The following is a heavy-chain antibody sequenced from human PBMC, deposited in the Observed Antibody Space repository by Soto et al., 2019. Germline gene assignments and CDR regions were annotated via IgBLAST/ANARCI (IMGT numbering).Heavy chain of an antibody. CDR3: ARAGLEWSYNWFDP. CDR1: GGFI. CDR2: IYNSGRY. V-gene: IGHV4-4*09. J-gene: IGHJ5*02. D-gene: IGHD3-3*01. Sequence: SETLSLTCTVSGGFIWGWIRQSPDKGLEWIGYIYNSGRYNYNPSLESRLTISIDTSKNQFSLKLSSVTAADTAVYYCARAGLEWSYNWFDPWGQGTLVTVSS.